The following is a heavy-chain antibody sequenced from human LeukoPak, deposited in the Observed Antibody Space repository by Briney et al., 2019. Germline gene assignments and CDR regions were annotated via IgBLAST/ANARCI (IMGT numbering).Heavy chain of an antibody. D-gene: IGHD1-26*01. CDR1: GYTFTGYY. CDR2: INPNSGGT. CDR3: ARDREAGRKGGATGLRGFDY. J-gene: IGHJ4*02. V-gene: IGHV1-2*02. Sequence: GASVKVSFKASGYTFTGYYMHWVRQASGQGLEWMGWINPNSGGTNYAQKFQGRVTMTRDTSISTAYMELSRLRSEDTAVYYCARDREAGRKGGATGLRGFDYWGQGTLVTVSS.